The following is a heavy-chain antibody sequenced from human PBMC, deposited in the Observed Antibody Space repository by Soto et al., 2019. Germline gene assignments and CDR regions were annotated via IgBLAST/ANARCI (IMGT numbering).Heavy chain of an antibody. D-gene: IGHD3-22*01. CDR1: GFTLSSYG. CDR3: ASGDSSLIDY. J-gene: IGHJ4*02. V-gene: IGHV3-33*01. Sequence: QVQMVESGGGVVQPGRSLRLSCVASGFTLSSYGMHWVRQAPGKGLEWVAIIWYDGSNKDYVDSVKGRFTISRDNSKNTLYLQMHSLRVEDTAVYYCASGDSSLIDYWGQGTLVTVSS. CDR2: IWYDGSNK.